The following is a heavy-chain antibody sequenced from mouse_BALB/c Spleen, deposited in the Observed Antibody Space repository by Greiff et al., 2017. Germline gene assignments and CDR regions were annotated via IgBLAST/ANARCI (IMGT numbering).Heavy chain of an antibody. D-gene: IGHD1-2*01. CDR1: GFSLTSYG. CDR3: ARDPATATGYFDV. V-gene: IGHV2-9*02. J-gene: IGHJ1*01. Sequence: VKLVESGPGLVAPSQSLSITCTVSGFSLTSYGVHWVRQPPGKGLEWLGVIWAGGSTNYNSALMSRLSISKDNSKSQVFLKMNSLQTDDTAMYYCARDPATATGYFDVWGAGTTVTVSS. CDR2: IWAGGST.